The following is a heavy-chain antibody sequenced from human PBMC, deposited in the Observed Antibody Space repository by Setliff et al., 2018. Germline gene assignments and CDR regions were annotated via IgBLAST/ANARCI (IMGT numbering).Heavy chain of an antibody. CDR2: ISTYNGNT. V-gene: IGHV1-18*04. J-gene: IGHJ4*02. D-gene: IGHD2-8*01. Sequence: ASVKVSCKASGYMFKSHGISWMRQAPGQGFEWMGWISTYNGNTKSAQKFQGRFTMTTDTSTSTAYMELRSLRYDDTAVYYCSRLVRFCTRTTCQRLSGDDFWGQGTLVTVSS. CDR1: GYMFKSHG. CDR3: SRLVRFCTRTTCQRLSGDDF.